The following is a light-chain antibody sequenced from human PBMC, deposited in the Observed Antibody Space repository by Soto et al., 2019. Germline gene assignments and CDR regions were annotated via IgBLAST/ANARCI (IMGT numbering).Light chain of an antibody. V-gene: IGKV3-20*01. J-gene: IGKJ2*01. Sequence: EIVLTQSPGTLSLSPGERATLSCRASQSLNNNYLAWYQQKPGQAPRLLIYDASSRATGIPDRFSGGGSGADFTLSISRLKPEDFAVYYCQQYGTSPSTFGQGTKLEIK. CDR1: QSLNNNY. CDR3: QQYGTSPST. CDR2: DAS.